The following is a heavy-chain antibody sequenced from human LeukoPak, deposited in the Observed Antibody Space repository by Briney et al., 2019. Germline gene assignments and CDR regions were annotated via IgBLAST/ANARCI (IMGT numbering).Heavy chain of an antibody. CDR1: GGSISSYY. J-gene: IGHJ4*02. Sequence: SETLSLTCTVSGGSISSYYWSWIRQPPGKGLEWIGEINHSGSTNYNPSLKSRVTISVDTSKNQFSLKLSSVTAADTAVYYCATCYGDPFFDYWGQGTLVTVSS. D-gene: IGHD2-2*01. CDR2: INHSGST. CDR3: ATCYGDPFFDY. V-gene: IGHV4-34*01.